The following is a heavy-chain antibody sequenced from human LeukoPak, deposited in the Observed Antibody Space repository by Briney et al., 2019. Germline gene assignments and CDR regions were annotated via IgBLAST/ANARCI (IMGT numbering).Heavy chain of an antibody. J-gene: IGHJ6*01. CDR1: GYSFNGYY. CDR2: MNPHSGGT. V-gene: IGHV1-2*02. D-gene: IGHD6-13*01. CDR3: ARDERIAAAGTGYYGMDV. Sequence: ASVKFSCKASGYSFNGYYMHWGLRAPGQGLECRGWMNPHSGGTNYAQKLQGRVTMARDTSISTAYMELSRLRSDDTAVYYCARDERIAAAGTGYYGMDVGGQGTTVTVSS.